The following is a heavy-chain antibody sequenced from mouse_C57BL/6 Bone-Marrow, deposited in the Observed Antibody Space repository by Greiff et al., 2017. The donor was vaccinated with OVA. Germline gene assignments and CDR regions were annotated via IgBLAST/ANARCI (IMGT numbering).Heavy chain of an antibody. CDR3: ARRGSSDQWWYFDV. V-gene: IGHV1-52*01. D-gene: IGHD1-1*01. Sequence: QVQLQQPGAELVRPGSSVKLSCKASGYTFTSYWMHWVKQRPIQGLEWIGNIDPSDSETHYNQKFKDKATLTVDKSSSTAYMQLSSLTSETSAVSYVARRGSSDQWWYFDVWGTGTTVTVSS. J-gene: IGHJ1*03. CDR2: IDPSDSET. CDR1: GYTFTSYW.